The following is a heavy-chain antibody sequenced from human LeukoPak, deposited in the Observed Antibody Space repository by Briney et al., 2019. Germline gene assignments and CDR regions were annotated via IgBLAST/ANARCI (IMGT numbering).Heavy chain of an antibody. V-gene: IGHV3-23*01. Sequence: GGSLRLSCAASGFTFRTYAMSWVRQAPGKGLEWVSGISDSGDGTYYADSVKGRFTISRDNSKNTLYLQMNSLRAEDTAVYYCAKDPYAILTGYRYYFDYWGQGTLVTVSS. CDR3: AKDPYAILTGYRYYFDY. J-gene: IGHJ4*02. CDR2: ISDSGDGT. D-gene: IGHD3-9*01. CDR1: GFTFRTYA.